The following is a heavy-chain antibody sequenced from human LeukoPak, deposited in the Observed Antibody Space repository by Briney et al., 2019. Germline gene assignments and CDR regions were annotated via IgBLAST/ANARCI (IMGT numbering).Heavy chain of an antibody. Sequence: GGSLRLSCAASGFTFSSSGMHWVRQAPGRGLEWVAFIQHDGTKTYYADSVKGRFTISRDSSENTLYLQMNILRTDDTAVYYCAKGAFVRLGELSPLWGQGTLVTVSS. CDR2: IQHDGTKT. CDR1: GFTFSSSG. V-gene: IGHV3-30*02. CDR3: AKGAFVRLGELSPL. D-gene: IGHD3-16*02. J-gene: IGHJ4*02.